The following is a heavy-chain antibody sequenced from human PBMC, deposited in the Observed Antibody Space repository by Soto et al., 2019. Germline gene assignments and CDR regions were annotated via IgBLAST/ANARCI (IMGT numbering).Heavy chain of an antibody. D-gene: IGHD3-10*01. Sequence: QVLLVQSGREVKKPGSSVKVSCKASGGTFSSYTISWVRQAPGQGREDMGGIMPIFGTENYAQRFQGRVTITAGQSTTTVYMELRSLRSEDTAVYFCTRGVTANYMGGDAFEIWGQGTLVTVSS. CDR2: IMPIFGTE. CDR3: TRGVTANYMGGDAFEI. V-gene: IGHV1-69*01. CDR1: GGTFSSYT. J-gene: IGHJ3*02.